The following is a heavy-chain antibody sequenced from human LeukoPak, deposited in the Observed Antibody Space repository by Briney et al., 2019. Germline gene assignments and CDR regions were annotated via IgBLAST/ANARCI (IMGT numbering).Heavy chain of an antibody. V-gene: IGHV4-61*08. J-gene: IGHJ4*02. D-gene: IGHD4-17*01. CDR1: GDSISSGDYY. Sequence: SETLSLTCTVSGDSISSGDYYWSWIRQPPGKGLEWIGYIYYSGSTNYNPSLKSRVTISVDTSKNQFSLKLSSVTAADTAVYYCARHDYGLKFDYWGQGTLVTVSS. CDR3: ARHDYGLKFDY. CDR2: IYYSGST.